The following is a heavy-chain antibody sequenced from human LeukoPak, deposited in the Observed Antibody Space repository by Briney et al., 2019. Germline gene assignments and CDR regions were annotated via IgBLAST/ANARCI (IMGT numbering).Heavy chain of an antibody. D-gene: IGHD5-24*01. CDR1: GFTFDDHT. V-gene: IGHV3-43*01. CDR2: ISWDGGVT. Sequence: PGGSLRLSCAASGFTFDDHTMHWVRQAPGKGLEWVSLISWDGGVTKYVGSVKGRFTISRDNSKNSVYLQMNSLRTEDTALYYCAKSDHRGDGLNYDYWGQGTLVAVSS. CDR3: AKSDHRGDGLNYDY. J-gene: IGHJ4*02.